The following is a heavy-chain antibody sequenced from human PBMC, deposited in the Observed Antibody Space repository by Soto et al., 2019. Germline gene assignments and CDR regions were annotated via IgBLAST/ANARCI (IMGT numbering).Heavy chain of an antibody. CDR1: GGSFSGYY. J-gene: IGHJ2*01. CDR3: ARGLLGIPFTDDIVVVPAAMPVNWGYFDL. CDR2: INHSGST. V-gene: IGHV4-34*01. D-gene: IGHD2-2*01. Sequence: QVQLQQWGAGLLKPSETLSLTCAVYGGSFSGYYWSWIRQPPGKGLEWIGEINHSGSTNYNPSLKSRVTISVDTSKNQFSLKLSSVTAADTAVYYCARGLLGIPFTDDIVVVPAAMPVNWGYFDLWGRGTLVTVSS.